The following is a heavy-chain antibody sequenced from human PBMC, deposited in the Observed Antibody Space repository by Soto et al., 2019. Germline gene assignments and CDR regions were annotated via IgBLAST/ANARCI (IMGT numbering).Heavy chain of an antibody. J-gene: IGHJ5*02. CDR1: GGSISSGGYY. V-gene: IGHV4-31*03. Sequence: TVSGGSISSGGYYWFWIRKHPGKGLEWIGYIAYSGDTYYNPSLRSRVTISADTSENKFSLTLKSVTAADTAVYFCARDFERSAIGPWGQGTSVTVSS. CDR3: ARDFERSAIGP. CDR2: IAYSGDT. D-gene: IGHD3-9*01.